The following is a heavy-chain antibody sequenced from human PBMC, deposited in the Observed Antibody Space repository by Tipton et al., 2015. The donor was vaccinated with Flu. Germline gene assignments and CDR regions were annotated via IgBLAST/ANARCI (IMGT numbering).Heavy chain of an antibody. CDR3: ARGGRITMIHRYFDL. V-gene: IGHV4-34*01. D-gene: IGHD3-22*01. CDR2: INHSGST. CDR1: GGSFSGYY. Sequence: TLSLTCAVYGGSFSGYYWSWIRQPPGKGLEWIGEINHSGSTNYNPSLKSRVTISVDTSKNQFSLKLSSVTAADTAVYYCARGGRITMIHRYFDLWGRGTLVTVSS. J-gene: IGHJ2*01.